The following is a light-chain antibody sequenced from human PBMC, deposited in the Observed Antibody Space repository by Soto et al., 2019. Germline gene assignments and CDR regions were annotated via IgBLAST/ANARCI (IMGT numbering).Light chain of an antibody. V-gene: IGLV2-11*01. J-gene: IGLJ3*02. CDR1: SGDIGNYDY. CDR3: CSYAGSYTPVV. CDR2: DVT. Sequence: QSALTQPRSVSGSPGQSVTIPCTGTSGDIGNYDYVSWYQVHPGKAPKLMIYDVTKRPSGVPDRFSGSKSGNTASLTISGLQADDAADYYCCSYAGSYTPVVFGGGTKLTVL.